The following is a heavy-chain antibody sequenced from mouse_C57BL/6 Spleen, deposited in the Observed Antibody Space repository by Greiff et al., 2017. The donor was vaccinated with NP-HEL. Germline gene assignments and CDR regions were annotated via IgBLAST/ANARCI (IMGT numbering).Heavy chain of an antibody. CDR2: ISDGGSYT. J-gene: IGHJ2*01. CDR3: AREDSKYYFDY. CDR1: GFTFSSYA. D-gene: IGHD2-5*01. V-gene: IGHV5-4*01. Sequence: EVQRVESGGGLVKPGGSLKLSCAASGFTFSSYAMSWVRQTPEKRLEWVATISDGGSYTYYPDNVKGRFTISRDNAKNNLYLQMSHLKSEDTAMYYCAREDSKYYFDYWGQGTTLTVSS.